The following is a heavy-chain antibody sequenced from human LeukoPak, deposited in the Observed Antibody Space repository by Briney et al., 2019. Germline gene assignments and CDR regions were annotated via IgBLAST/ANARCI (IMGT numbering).Heavy chain of an antibody. D-gene: IGHD2-15*01. CDR3: ARAEVAATDYFDY. CDR1: GGSISSSSYY. V-gene: IGHV4-39*07. Sequence: SETLPLTCTVSGGSISSSSYYWGWIRQPPGKGLEWIGSIYYSGSTYYNPSLKSRVTISVDTSKNQFSLKLSSVTAADTAVYYCARAEVAATDYFDYWGQGTLVTVSS. CDR2: IYYSGST. J-gene: IGHJ4*02.